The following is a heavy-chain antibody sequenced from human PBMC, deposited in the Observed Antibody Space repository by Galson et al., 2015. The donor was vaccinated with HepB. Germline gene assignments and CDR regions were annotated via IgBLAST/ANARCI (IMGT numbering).Heavy chain of an antibody. D-gene: IGHD4-17*01. CDR1: GFTFSDYY. J-gene: IGHJ6*03. CDR2: ISSSGSTI. V-gene: IGHV3-11*01. CDR3: ARDRATVTIGFDYYYYMDV. Sequence: SLRLSCAASGFTFSDYYMSWIRQAPGKGLEWVSYISSSGSTIYYADSVKGRFTISRDNAKNSLYLQMNSLRAEDTAVYYCARDRATVTIGFDYYYYMDVWGKGTTVTVSS.